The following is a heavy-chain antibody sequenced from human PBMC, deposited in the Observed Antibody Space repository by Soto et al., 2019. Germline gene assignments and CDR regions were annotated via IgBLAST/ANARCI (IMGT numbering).Heavy chain of an antibody. D-gene: IGHD6-19*01. CDR3: ARQRYNSGPTDNDMEV. V-gene: IGHV5-51*01. J-gene: IGHJ6*02. CDR2: IYPGDSDT. Sequence: PGESLKISCKGSGYDFATYWIGWVRQMPGKGLEWMGIIYPGDSDTKYSPSFQGQVTISVDKSISTAYLQWSSLKASDTAMYYCARQRYNSGPTDNDMEVWGQGTTVTVSS. CDR1: GYDFATYW.